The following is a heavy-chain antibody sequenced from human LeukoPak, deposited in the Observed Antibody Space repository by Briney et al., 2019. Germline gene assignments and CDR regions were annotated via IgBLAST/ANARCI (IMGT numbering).Heavy chain of an antibody. Sequence: PSKTLSLTCTVSGGSISSSSYYWGWIRQPPGKGLEWIGSIYYSGSTYYNPSLKSRVTISVDTSKNQFSLKLSSVTAADTAVYYCARLFEYCSGGSCYSGAFDIWGQGTMVTVSS. V-gene: IGHV4-39*01. CDR3: ARLFEYCSGGSCYSGAFDI. CDR2: IYYSGST. J-gene: IGHJ3*02. D-gene: IGHD2-15*01. CDR1: GGSISSSSYY.